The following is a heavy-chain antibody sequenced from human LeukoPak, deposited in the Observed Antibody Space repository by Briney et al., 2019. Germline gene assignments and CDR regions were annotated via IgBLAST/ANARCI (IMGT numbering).Heavy chain of an antibody. J-gene: IGHJ2*01. CDR1: GFTFTSFG. CDR2: ISYDGSTK. Sequence: GRSLRLSCAASGFTFTSFGMHWVRQAPGKGLEWVAVISYDGSTKYYADSVKGRFTISRDNSRNTVSLQMSGLRIDDTALYYCARGSAMLVVLGWYFDLWGRGTVVTVSS. V-gene: IGHV3-30*03. D-gene: IGHD6-6*01. CDR3: ARGSAMLVVLGWYFDL.